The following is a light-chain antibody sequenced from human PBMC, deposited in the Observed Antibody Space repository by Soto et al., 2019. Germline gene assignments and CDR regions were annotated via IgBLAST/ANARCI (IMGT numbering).Light chain of an antibody. V-gene: IGKV2-28*01. CDR1: QSLLHSNGYNY. Sequence: DIVMTQSPLSLPVTPGEPASISCRSSQSLLHSNGYNYLDWYLQKPGQSPQLLIYLGSNRASGVPDRFSGSGSGTDFTLKISRVEAEDGVVYYCMQALQTPRTFGQGTKVEI. CDR3: MQALQTPRT. J-gene: IGKJ1*01. CDR2: LGS.